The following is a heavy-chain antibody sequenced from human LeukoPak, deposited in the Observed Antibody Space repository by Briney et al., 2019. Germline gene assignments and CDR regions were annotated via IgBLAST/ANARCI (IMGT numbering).Heavy chain of an antibody. D-gene: IGHD2-2*01. CDR3: AGDLRYCSSTSCYFGFDP. J-gene: IGHJ5*02. Sequence: SVKVSCKASGGTFSSYAISWVRQAPGQGLEWMGGIIPIFGTANYAQKFQGRVTITTDESTSTAYMELSSLRSEDTAVYYCAGDLRYCSSTSCYFGFDPWGQGTLVTVSS. CDR1: GGTFSSYA. V-gene: IGHV1-69*05. CDR2: IIPIFGTA.